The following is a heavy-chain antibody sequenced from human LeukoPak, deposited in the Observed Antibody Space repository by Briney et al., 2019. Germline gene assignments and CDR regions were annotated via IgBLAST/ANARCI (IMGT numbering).Heavy chain of an antibody. Sequence: PSETLSLTCTVSGGSISSYYWSWIRQPPGKGLEWIGYIYYSGSTNCNPSLKSRVTISVDTSKNQFSLKLSSVTAADTAVYYCARHSNSFNYYGMDVWGQGTTVTVSS. CDR1: GGSISSYY. V-gene: IGHV4-59*08. D-gene: IGHD6-13*01. CDR2: IYYSGST. J-gene: IGHJ6*02. CDR3: ARHSNSFNYYGMDV.